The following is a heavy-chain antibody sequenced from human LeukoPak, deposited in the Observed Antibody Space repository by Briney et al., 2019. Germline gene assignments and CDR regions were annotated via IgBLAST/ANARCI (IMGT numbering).Heavy chain of an antibody. J-gene: IGHJ6*03. CDR1: GFTVSSNY. D-gene: IGHD5-12*01. V-gene: IGHV3-53*01. CDR3: ARVLSRGYSGYDLWNYYYYYMDV. CDR2: IYSGGST. Sequence: GGSLRLSCAASGFTVSSNYMSWVRQAPGKGLGWVSVIYSGGSTYYADSVKGRFTISRDNSKNTLYLQMNSLRAEDTAVYYCARVLSRGYSGYDLWNYYYYYMDVWGKGTTVTVSS.